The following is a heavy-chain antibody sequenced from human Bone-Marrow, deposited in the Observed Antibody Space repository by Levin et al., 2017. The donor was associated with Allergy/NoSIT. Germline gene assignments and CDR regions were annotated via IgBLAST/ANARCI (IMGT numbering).Heavy chain of an antibody. J-gene: IGHJ4*02. CDR1: GFSFRDYS. V-gene: IGHV3-11*01. CDR2: ISSDAFII. D-gene: IGHD1-14*01. CDR3: ASGGSDLDPDNYLDY. Sequence: GGSLRLSCAASGFSFRDYSMSWIRQAPGKGLEWVAYISSDAFIIAYPDSVKGRFTISRDNAKNSLYLKMDSLRAEDTAIYYCASGGSDLDPDNYLDYWGQGTLVTVSS.